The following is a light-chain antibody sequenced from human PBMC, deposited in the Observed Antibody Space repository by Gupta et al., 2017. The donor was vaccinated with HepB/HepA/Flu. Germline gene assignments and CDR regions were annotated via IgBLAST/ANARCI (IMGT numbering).Light chain of an antibody. V-gene: IGLV1-40*01. CDR1: SSNIGAGYD. CDR3: QSYDSSLRV. Sequence: QSVMTQPPSVSWATGKRVRITRTGSSSNIGAGYDVHWYQQLPGTAPKLLIYGTIHRPSWVPYRFSGSKSGTSASLAITCLQAEDESYYYCQSYDSSLRVFGTGTKITVL. CDR2: GTI. J-gene: IGLJ1*01.